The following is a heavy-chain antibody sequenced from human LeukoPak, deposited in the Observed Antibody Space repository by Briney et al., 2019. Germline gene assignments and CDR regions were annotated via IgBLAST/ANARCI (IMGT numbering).Heavy chain of an antibody. CDR3: ANIAPRKVYYYYMDV. D-gene: IGHD6-6*01. Sequence: GGSLRLSCAASGFTVSSNYMSWVRQAPGKGLEWVSVIYSGGSTYYADSVKGRFTISRDNSKNTLYLQMDSLRAEDTAVYYCANIAPRKVYYYYMDVWGEGTTVTVSS. CDR2: IYSGGST. V-gene: IGHV3-53*01. CDR1: GFTVSSNY. J-gene: IGHJ6*03.